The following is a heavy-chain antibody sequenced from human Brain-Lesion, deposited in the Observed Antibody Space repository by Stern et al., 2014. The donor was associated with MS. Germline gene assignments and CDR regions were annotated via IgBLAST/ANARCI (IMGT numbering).Heavy chain of an antibody. V-gene: IGHV4-30-4*01. CDR3: ARGDSSRYYYYFDD. Sequence: QLQLQESGPGLVKPSQTLSLTCNVSGDSISSGDNYWSWIRQSPGKGLEWIGYIYYIGSTFYNPSLKSRVSISVDTSQNQFSLSLSSVTAADTAVYYCARGDSSRYYYYFDDWGQGTLVTVSS. J-gene: IGHJ4*02. D-gene: IGHD3-22*01. CDR1: GDSISSGDNY. CDR2: IYYIGST.